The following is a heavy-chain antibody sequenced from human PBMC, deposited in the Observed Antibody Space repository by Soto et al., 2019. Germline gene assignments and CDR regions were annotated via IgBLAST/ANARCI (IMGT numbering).Heavy chain of an antibody. V-gene: IGHV4-30-4*01. J-gene: IGHJ6*02. CDR2: IYNSGSI. CDR3: ARDRGFGMDV. CDR1: GGRIGSGNYY. Sequence: QMQLQESGPGLVKPSQTLSLTCTVYGGRIGSGNYYWNWIRQPPGQGLEWIGYIYNSGSISYNPSLQSRVTISAETSKNQFSVNLSSVTVADTAVYFCARDRGFGMDVWGQGTTVIASS.